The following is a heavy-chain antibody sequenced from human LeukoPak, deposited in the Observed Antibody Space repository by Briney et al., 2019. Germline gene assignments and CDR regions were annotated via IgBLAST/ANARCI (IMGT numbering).Heavy chain of an antibody. D-gene: IGHD3-10*01. CDR3: AREWVRGVTLYYFDY. J-gene: IGHJ4*02. Sequence: SETLSLTCTVSGGSISSSIYYWGWIRQPPGKGLEWIGSFYYSGSTYYNPSLKSRVAISVDTSKNQFSLKLSSVTAADTAVYYCAREWVRGVTLYYFDYWGQGTLVTVSS. CDR2: FYYSGST. CDR1: GGSISSSIYY. V-gene: IGHV4-39*07.